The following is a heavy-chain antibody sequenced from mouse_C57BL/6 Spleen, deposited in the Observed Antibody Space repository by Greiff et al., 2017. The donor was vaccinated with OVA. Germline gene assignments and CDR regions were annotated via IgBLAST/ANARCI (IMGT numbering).Heavy chain of an antibody. CDR2: IWSGGST. Sequence: VKLVESGPGLVQPSQSLSITCTVSGFSLTSYGVHWVRQSPGKGLEWLGVIWSGGSTDYNAAFISRLSISKDNSKSQVFFKMNSLQADDTAIYYCARNSGYYGSSHYYAMDYWGQGTSVTVSS. V-gene: IGHV2-2*01. CDR1: GFSLTSYG. CDR3: ARNSGYYGSSHYYAMDY. J-gene: IGHJ4*01. D-gene: IGHD1-1*01.